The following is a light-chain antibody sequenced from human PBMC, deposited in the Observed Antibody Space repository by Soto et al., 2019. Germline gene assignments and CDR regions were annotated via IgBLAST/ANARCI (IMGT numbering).Light chain of an antibody. CDR2: AAY. Sequence: DIRLTQAPSFLSASLGDRVASTGRASQGISSYLAWYQQKPGKAPKLLIYAAYSLQSEVQSRFSGSGSGTDLNLTITSLQPEDFATYYCQQSYGTPITFGQGTRLEIK. J-gene: IGKJ5*01. CDR3: QQSYGTPIT. CDR1: QGISSY. V-gene: IGKV1-39*01.